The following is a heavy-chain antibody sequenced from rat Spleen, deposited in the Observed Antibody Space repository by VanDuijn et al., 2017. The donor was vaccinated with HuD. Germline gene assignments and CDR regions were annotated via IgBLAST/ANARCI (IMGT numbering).Heavy chain of an antibody. CDR2: ITYEGSTS. CDR3: ARQIIPDY. V-gene: IGHV5-22*01. Sequence: EVQLVESGGGLVQPGRSLKLSCAASGFTFSDYYMAWVRQAPKKGLEWDASITYEGSTSYYGDSVKGRFTISRDNAKSTLYLQMNSLRSEDTATYYCARQIIPDYWGQGVMVTVSS. D-gene: IGHD1-5*01. CDR1: GFTFSDYY. J-gene: IGHJ2*01.